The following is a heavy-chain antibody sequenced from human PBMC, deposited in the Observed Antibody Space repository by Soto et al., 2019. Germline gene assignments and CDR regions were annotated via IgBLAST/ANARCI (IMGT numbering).Heavy chain of an antibody. CDR2: ISSSGSTI. V-gene: IGHV3-48*03. J-gene: IGHJ3*02. CDR3: ARDCYYDSSGYYYGDAFDI. CDR1: GFTFSSYE. Sequence: GESLKISCAASGFTFSSYEMNWVRQAPGKGLEWVSYISSSGSTIYYADSVKGRFTISRDNAKNSLYLQMNSLRAEDTAVYYCARDCYYDSSGYYYGDAFDIWGQGTMVTVSS. D-gene: IGHD3-22*01.